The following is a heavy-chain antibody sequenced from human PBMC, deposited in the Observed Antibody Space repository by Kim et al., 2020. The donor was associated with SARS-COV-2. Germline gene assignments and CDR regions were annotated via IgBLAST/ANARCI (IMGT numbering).Heavy chain of an antibody. CDR2: ISDTGTKT. CDR1: GFTFSDHA. J-gene: IGHJ5*02. D-gene: IGHD2-21*02. V-gene: IGHV3-23*01. Sequence: GGSLRLSCAASGFTFSDHAMTWVRQSPGKGLEWVAVISDTGTKTFYADSVKGRFTISRDNSKSTVYLEMNSLRAEDTALYFCAKGRQALVTSNLPFYAWGEGRLVTVSS. CDR3: AKGRQALVTSNLPFYA.